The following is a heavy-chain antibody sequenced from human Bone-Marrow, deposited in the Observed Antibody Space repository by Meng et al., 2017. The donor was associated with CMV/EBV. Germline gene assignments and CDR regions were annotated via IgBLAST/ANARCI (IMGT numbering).Heavy chain of an antibody. CDR2: INHSGST. CDR3: ARGRRRYYVGSGSQGGYGMYV. D-gene: IGHD3-10*01. V-gene: IGHV4-34*01. CDR1: GGSFSGYY. J-gene: IGHJ6*02. Sequence: GSLRLSCAVYGGSFSGYYWSWIRQPPGKGLEWIGEINHSGSTNYNPSLKSRVTISVDTSKNQFSLKLSSVTAADTAVYYCARGRRRYYVGSGSQGGYGMYVWGQGTTVTVSS.